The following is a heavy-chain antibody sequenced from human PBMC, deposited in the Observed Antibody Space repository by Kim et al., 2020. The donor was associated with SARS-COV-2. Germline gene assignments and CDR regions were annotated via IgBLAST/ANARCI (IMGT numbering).Heavy chain of an antibody. Sequence: YTPTLKRRVTISVDTSKYQFSLKLSAVTAAVTAVYYCARGMRWELPPAGSWGQGTLVTVSS. J-gene: IGHJ5*02. CDR3: ARGMRWELPPAGS. D-gene: IGHD1-26*01. V-gene: IGHV4-39*07.